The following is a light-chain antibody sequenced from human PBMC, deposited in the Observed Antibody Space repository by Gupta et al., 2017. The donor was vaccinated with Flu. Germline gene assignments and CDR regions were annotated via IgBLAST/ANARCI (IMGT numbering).Light chain of an antibody. CDR2: EVN. J-gene: IGLJ3*02. Sequence: QSALTQPASVSGTPGQSITISCPGTSNDVGGYNFISWYQQHPDTGTKLLIYEVNTRPSGVSNRFSGSKSGNTASPTISGLQAEDAADYYSCSSTTRYTLVFGGGTKLTVL. CDR3: CSSTTRYTLV. CDR1: SNDVGGYNF. V-gene: IGLV2-14*01.